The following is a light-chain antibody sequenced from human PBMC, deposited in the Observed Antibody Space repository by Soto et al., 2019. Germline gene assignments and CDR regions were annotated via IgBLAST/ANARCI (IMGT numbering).Light chain of an antibody. CDR2: DAS. CDR1: QSISSW. V-gene: IGKV1-5*01. CDR3: KQYNSYWT. J-gene: IGKJ1*01. Sequence: DTQMTQCPSTLSASVGDRVTITCRASQSISSWLAWYQQKPGKAPKLLIYDASSLESGVPSRFSGTGSGTEFTLTIRSLQPDDFATYYCKQYNSYWTCGQGTKVDI.